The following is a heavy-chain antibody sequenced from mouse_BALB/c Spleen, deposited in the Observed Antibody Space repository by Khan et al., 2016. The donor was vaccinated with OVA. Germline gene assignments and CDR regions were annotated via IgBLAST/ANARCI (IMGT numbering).Heavy chain of an antibody. D-gene: IGHD4-1*01. CDR1: GFTFSSYS. CDR2: ISSGGDYT. CDR3: ASHLTVSFAY. Sequence: EVELVESGGDLVKPGGSLKLSCAASGFTFSSYSMSWVRQTPDKRLEWVATISSGGDYTYYPDSVKGRFTISRDNARNTLYLQMSSPKSEDTAMYCCASHLTVSFAYWGQGTLVTVSA. J-gene: IGHJ3*01. V-gene: IGHV5-6*01.